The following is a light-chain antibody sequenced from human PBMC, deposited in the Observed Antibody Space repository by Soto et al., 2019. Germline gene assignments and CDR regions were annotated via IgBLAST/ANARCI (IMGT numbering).Light chain of an antibody. V-gene: IGKV3-15*01. Sequence: EIVMTQSPATLSVSPGERATLSCGASQSVSSNLAWYQQKAGQAPRLLMYGASTRAIGIPGRFSGSGSGTEFTLTISSLQSEDFAVYYCQQSDKWPPTFGQGTKVDIK. CDR2: GAS. CDR1: QSVSSN. CDR3: QQSDKWPPT. J-gene: IGKJ1*01.